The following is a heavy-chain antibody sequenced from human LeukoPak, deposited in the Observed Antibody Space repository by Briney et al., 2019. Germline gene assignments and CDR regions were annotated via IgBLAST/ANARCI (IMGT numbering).Heavy chain of an antibody. CDR2: IYPGDSGT. CDR1: GYSFTSYW. Sequence: GESLKISCKGSGYSFTSYWIGWVRQMPGKGLEWMGIIYPGDSGTRYSPSLQGQVTISADKSISTAYLQWSSLKASDTAMYYCARRTVEVPAAMDVWGQGTTVTVS. D-gene: IGHD2-2*01. CDR3: ARRTVEVPAAMDV. V-gene: IGHV5-51*01. J-gene: IGHJ6*02.